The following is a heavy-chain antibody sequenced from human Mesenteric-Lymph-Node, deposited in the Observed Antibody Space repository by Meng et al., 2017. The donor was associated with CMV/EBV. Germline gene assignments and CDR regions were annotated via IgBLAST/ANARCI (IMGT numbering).Heavy chain of an antibody. CDR1: GGSVSSVNYY. V-gene: IGHV4-61*01. D-gene: IGHD3-22*01. J-gene: IGHJ4*02. CDR2: INYVGGT. Sequence: SETLSLTCTVSGGSVSSVNYYWSWIRQPPGKGLEWIGYINYVGGTNYNPSLKSRVTMSVDTSANQFSLTLSSVTAADTAVYYCARTMIVVAEGGYYFDYWGQGTLVTVSS. CDR3: ARTMIVVAEGGYYFDY.